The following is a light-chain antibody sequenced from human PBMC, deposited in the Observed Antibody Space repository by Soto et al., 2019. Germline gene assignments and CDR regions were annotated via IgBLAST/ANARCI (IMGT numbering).Light chain of an antibody. Sequence: EIVMTQSPATLSVSPGERATLSCRASQSVSSNLAWYQQKPGQAPRLLIYGASTRATGIPARFSGSGSGTEFTLTISSLQSEDFAVYYCQQYNNWPPWTFCQGTK. J-gene: IGKJ1*01. CDR1: QSVSSN. CDR3: QQYNNWPPWT. CDR2: GAS. V-gene: IGKV3-15*01.